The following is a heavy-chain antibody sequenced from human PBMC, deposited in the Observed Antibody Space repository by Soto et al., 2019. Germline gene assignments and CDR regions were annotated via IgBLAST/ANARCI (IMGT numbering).Heavy chain of an antibody. CDR1: GFTFSAYA. D-gene: IGHD1-1*01. V-gene: IGHV3-23*01. CDR3: AKDRTSSGTTVRFDP. Sequence: GGSLRLSCAASGFTFSAYAMSWVRQAPGKGLEWVSSISGSGGTTYYADSVKGRFTISRDNSKNTLYLQMNSLRAEDTAIYHCAKDRTSSGTTVRFDPWGQGALVTVS. CDR2: ISGSGGTT. J-gene: IGHJ5*02.